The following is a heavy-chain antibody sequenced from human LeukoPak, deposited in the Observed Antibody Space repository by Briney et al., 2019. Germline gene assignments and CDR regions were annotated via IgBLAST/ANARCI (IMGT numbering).Heavy chain of an antibody. V-gene: IGHV1-24*01. D-gene: IGHD2-21*02. Sequence: ASVKVSCKVSGYTLTELSMHWVRQAPGKGLEWMGGFDPEDGETIYAQKFQGRVTMTEDTSTDAAYMELSGLRSEDPAVYYCATDPAYCGGDCYRTWGQGTLVTVSS. J-gene: IGHJ5*02. CDR3: ATDPAYCGGDCYRT. CDR1: GYTLTELS. CDR2: FDPEDGET.